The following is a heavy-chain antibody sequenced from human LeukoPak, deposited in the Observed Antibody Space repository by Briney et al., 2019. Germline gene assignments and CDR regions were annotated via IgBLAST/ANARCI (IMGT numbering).Heavy chain of an antibody. J-gene: IGHJ4*02. CDR1: GGSISSYY. Sequence: SETLSLTCTVSGGSISSYYWSWIRQPPGKGLEWIGYIYYSGSTNYNPSLKSRVTISVDTSKNQFSLKLSSVTAADTAVYYCARLGSGGSSWPYYFDYWGQGTLVTVSS. CDR3: ARLGSGGSSWPYYFDY. CDR2: IYYSGST. D-gene: IGHD6-13*01. V-gene: IGHV4-59*08.